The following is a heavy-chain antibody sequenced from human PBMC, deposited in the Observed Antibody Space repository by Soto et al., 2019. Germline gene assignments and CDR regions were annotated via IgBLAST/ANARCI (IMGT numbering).Heavy chain of an antibody. CDR3: AQDVYTDMVLYFDP. V-gene: IGHV3-23*01. CDR1: GFTFSSFD. CDR2: ISGSGGST. J-gene: IGHJ5*02. Sequence: GGSLRLSCAAPGFTFSSFDMSWARQAPGKGLEWVSGISGSGGSTHYVDSVKGRFTISRDNSKNTLYLQMNTLRAEDTAVYYCAQDVYTDMVLYFDPWGQGTLVTVSS. D-gene: IGHD5-18*01.